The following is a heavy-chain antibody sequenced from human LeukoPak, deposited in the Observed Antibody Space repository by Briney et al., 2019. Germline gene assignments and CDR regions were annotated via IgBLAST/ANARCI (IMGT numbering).Heavy chain of an antibody. CDR3: ARDWGNPKAAVAGNFDY. D-gene: IGHD6-19*01. CDR1: GFTFSSYS. CDR2: ISSSSSYI. J-gene: IGHJ4*02. Sequence: PGGSLRLSCAASGFTFSSYSMNWVRQAPGKGLEWVSSISSSSSYIYYADSVKGRFTISRDNAKNSLYLQMNSLRAEDTAVYYCARDWGNPKAAVAGNFDYWGQGTLATVSS. V-gene: IGHV3-21*01.